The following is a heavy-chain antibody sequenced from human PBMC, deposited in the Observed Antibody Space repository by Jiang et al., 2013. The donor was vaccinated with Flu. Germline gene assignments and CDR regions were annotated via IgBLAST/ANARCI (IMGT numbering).Heavy chain of an antibody. D-gene: IGHD3-3*01. Sequence: SGPGLVKPSETLSLTCTVSGGSISSYYWSWIRQPPGKGLEWIGYIYYSGSTNYNPSLKSRVTISVDTSKNQFSLKLSSVTAADTAVYYCARPYYDFWSGYYTQWYFDLWGRGTLVTVSS. V-gene: IGHV4-59*08. CDR2: IYYSGST. CDR3: ARPYYDFWSGYYTQWYFDL. J-gene: IGHJ2*01. CDR1: GGSISSYY.